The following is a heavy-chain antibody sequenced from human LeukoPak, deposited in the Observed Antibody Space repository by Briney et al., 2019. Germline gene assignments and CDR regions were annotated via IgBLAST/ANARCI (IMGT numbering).Heavy chain of an antibody. CDR3: ARHGGGYDLYYFDY. J-gene: IGHJ4*02. CDR2: FHSSGST. V-gene: IGHV4-39*01. CDR1: GASTNSSTYF. Sequence: PSGTLSLTCAVSGASTNSSTYFWGWVRQPPGKGLEWVGSFHSSGSTYYSPSLKSRVTISVDTSKNQFSLKVRSVTAADTAVYYCARHGGGYDLYYFDYWGQGTLVPVFS. D-gene: IGHD5-12*01.